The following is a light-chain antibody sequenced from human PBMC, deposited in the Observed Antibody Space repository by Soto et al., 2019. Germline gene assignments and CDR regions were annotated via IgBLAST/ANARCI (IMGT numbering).Light chain of an antibody. J-gene: IGLJ2*01. Sequence: QSALTQPPSVSGYPGQSVTISCTGTSSDVGGYNYVSWYQQHPGKAPKLMIYEVSKRPSGVPDRFSGSKSGNTASLTVSGLQAEDEADYYCSSYAGSNNFVFGGGTKVTVL. CDR1: SSDVGGYNY. CDR2: EVS. CDR3: SSYAGSNNFV. V-gene: IGLV2-8*01.